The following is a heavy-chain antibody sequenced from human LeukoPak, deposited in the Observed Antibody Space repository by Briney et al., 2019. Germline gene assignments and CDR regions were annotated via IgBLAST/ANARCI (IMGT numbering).Heavy chain of an antibody. D-gene: IGHD3-3*01. V-gene: IGHV6-1*01. Sequence: SQTLSLTCAISGDSVSSNSAAWNWIRQSPSRGLEWLGRTFYRFKWYNDYAVSVKSRITINPDTSKNQVSLQLNSVTPEDTAVYYCARETSFRYYDIWSGWDYWGQGTLVTVSS. J-gene: IGHJ4*02. CDR3: ARETSFRYYDIWSGWDY. CDR2: TFYRFKWYN. CDR1: GDSVSSNSAA.